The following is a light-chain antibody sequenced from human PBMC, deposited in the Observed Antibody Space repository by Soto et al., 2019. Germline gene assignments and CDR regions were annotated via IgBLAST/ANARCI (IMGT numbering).Light chain of an antibody. Sequence: IQMTQSPSSLSASVGDRVTITCRASQSISNYLTCYQHKPGKAPKLLIYAASSLQSGAPSRLIGSGSGTDFTLTISSLQSEDFATFFCQQSFSFPPTFGQGTKLEIK. J-gene: IGKJ2*01. CDR3: QQSFSFPPT. CDR1: QSISNY. V-gene: IGKV1-39*01. CDR2: AAS.